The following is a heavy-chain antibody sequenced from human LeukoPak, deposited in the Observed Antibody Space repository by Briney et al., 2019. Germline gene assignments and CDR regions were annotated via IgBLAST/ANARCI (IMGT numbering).Heavy chain of an antibody. CDR3: TRSLRSPDCSNGRCYYFDY. CDR1: GFSLTTSGVA. Sequence: SGPTLVKPTQTLTLTCTFSGFSLTTSGVAVGWIRQPPGKPLDWLAIIYWDGDKRYSPSLKSRLTITKDTSKNQVVLTMTDMDPLDTATYFCTRSLRSPDCSNGRCYYFDYWGQGTLVTVSS. D-gene: IGHD2-15*01. CDR2: IYWDGDK. J-gene: IGHJ4*02. V-gene: IGHV2-5*02.